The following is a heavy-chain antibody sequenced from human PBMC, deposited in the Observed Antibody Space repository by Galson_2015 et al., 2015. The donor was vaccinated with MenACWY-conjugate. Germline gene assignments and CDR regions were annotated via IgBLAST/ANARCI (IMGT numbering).Heavy chain of an antibody. CDR2: IYPPDSDT. CDR3: AIAIYDFWSGYSFDY. J-gene: IGHJ4*02. D-gene: IGHD3-3*01. V-gene: IGHV5-51*01. CDR1: EYSFTRFW. Sequence: QSGAEVKKPGESLKISCKGSEYSFTRFWTGWVRQMPGKGLEWMGIIYPPDSDTKYSPSFQGQVTMSADKSITTTYLQWSSLKASDTAMYYCAIAIYDFWSGYSFDYWGQGTQVTVSS.